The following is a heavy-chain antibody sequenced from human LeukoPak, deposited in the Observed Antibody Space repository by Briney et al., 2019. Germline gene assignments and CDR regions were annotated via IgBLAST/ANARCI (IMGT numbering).Heavy chain of an antibody. CDR1: GYTFTSYY. V-gene: IGHV1-46*01. CDR3: ARRTARRDY. CDR2: INPSGGST. J-gene: IGHJ4*02. Sequence: AASVKVSCKASGYTFTSYYMHWVRQAPGQGLEWMGIINPSGGSTNYAQKFQGRVTMTRNTSISTAYMELSSLRSEDTAVYYCARRTARRDYWGQGTLVTVSS.